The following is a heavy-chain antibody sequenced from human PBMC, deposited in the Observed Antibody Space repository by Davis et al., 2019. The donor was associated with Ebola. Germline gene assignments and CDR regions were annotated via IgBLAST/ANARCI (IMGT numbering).Heavy chain of an antibody. CDR1: GFIFSSYA. CDR3: ADSRGWVYFDY. D-gene: IGHD6-19*01. CDR2: FSASGCST. Sequence: GESLKISCAASGFIFSSYAMSCVRQAPGKGLEWVSAFSASGCSTFYADSVQCRFTISRDNSKNTLYLQMNSLRAEDTAVYYCADSRGWVYFDYWGQGTLVTVSS. V-gene: IGHV3-23*01. J-gene: IGHJ4*02.